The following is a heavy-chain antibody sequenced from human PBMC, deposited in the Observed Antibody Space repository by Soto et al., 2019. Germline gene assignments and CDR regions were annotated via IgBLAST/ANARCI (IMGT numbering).Heavy chain of an antibody. CDR2: ISYDGSNK. CDR1: GFTFSSYG. J-gene: IGHJ4*02. Sequence: QVQLVESGGGVVQPGRSLRLSCAASGFTFSSYGMHWVRQAPGKGLEWVAVISYDGSNKYYADSVKGRFTISRDNSKNTLYLQMNSLRAEDTAVYYCAKELPYYYHSSGYPRLYYFDYWGQGTLVTVSS. V-gene: IGHV3-30*18. CDR3: AKELPYYYHSSGYPRLYYFDY. D-gene: IGHD3-22*01.